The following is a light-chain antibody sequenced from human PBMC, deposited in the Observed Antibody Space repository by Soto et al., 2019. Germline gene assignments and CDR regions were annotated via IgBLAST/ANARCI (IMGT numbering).Light chain of an antibody. CDR1: QSVSSN. CDR3: QQYNNWPGGT. J-gene: IGKJ1*01. V-gene: IGKV3-15*01. CDR2: GAS. Sequence: IVMTQSPATLSVSPRERATLSCSPSQSVSSNFAWYQQKPGQAPRLLISGASTRATGIPARFSGSGSGTEFTLTISSLQSEDFAVYYCQQYNNWPGGTFGQGTKVDI.